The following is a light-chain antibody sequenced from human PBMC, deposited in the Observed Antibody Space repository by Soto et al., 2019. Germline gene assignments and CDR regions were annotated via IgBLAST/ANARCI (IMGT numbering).Light chain of an antibody. V-gene: IGLV1-44*01. Sequence: QLVLTQPPSASGTPGQRVTISCSGSRSNIGNNAVSWYQQLPGTAPKLLIYNNNQRPSWVPDRFSGSKSGTSASLAISGLQSEDEADYYCAAWDDSLNARGVFGGGTKVTVL. CDR2: NNN. CDR3: AAWDDSLNARGV. CDR1: RSNIGNNA. J-gene: IGLJ3*02.